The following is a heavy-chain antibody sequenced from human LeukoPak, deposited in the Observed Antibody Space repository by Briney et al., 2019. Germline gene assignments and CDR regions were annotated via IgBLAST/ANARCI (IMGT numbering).Heavy chain of an antibody. CDR3: ARVVGYYDSSGFFDY. D-gene: IGHD3-22*01. CDR1: GFTVSINY. J-gene: IGHJ4*02. CDR2: IYSGGST. V-gene: IGHV3-53*01. Sequence: GGSLRLSCAASGFTVSINYRSWVRQAPGKGLEWVSVIYSGGSTYYADSVKGRFTISRDNSKNTLYLQMDSLRAEDTAVYYCARVVGYYDSSGFFDYWGQGTLVTVSS.